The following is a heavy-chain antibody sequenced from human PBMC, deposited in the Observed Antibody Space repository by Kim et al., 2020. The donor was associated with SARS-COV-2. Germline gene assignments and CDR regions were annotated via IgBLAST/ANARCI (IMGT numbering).Heavy chain of an antibody. D-gene: IGHD2-15*01. Sequence: ASVKVSCKASGYTFTSYAMHWVRQAPGQRLEWMGWINAGNGNTKYSQKFQGRVTITRDTSASTAYMELSSLRSEDTAVYYCASGGQIEISNPPSRNFDYWGQGTLVTVSS. CDR1: GYTFTSYA. CDR3: ASGGQIEISNPPSRNFDY. CDR2: INAGNGNT. V-gene: IGHV1-3*01. J-gene: IGHJ4*02.